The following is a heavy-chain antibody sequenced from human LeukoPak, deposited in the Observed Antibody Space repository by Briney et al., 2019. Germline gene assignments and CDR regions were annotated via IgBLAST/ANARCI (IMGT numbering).Heavy chain of an antibody. CDR1: GFTFSSYA. Sequence: PGGSLRLSCAASGFTFSSYAMSWVRQAPGKGLEWVASISGSGGSTYYADSVKVRFTISRDNSKNTLYLQMNSLRAEDTAVYYCAKELRGGGDLTFDYWGQGTLVTVSS. CDR2: ISGSGGST. J-gene: IGHJ4*02. V-gene: IGHV3-23*01. D-gene: IGHD2-21*02. CDR3: AKELRGGGDLTFDY.